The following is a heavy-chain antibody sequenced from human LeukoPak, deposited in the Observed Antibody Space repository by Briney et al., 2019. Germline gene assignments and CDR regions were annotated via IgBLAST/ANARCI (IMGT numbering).Heavy chain of an antibody. Sequence: PSETLSLTCAVYGGSSRGYYWSWIRHPPGKGLEWIGEIKHSGSTNYNPSLKSRVTISVDTSKDQFSLKLSSVTAADTAVYYCASGRRIGVVRQYYFDYWGQGTLVTVSS. CDR3: ASGRRIGVVRQYYFDY. V-gene: IGHV4-34*01. D-gene: IGHD2-21*01. CDR2: IKHSGST. CDR1: GGSSRGYY. J-gene: IGHJ4*02.